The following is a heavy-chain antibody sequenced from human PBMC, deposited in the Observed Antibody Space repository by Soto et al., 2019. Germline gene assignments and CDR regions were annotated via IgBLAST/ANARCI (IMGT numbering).Heavy chain of an antibody. CDR1: GFTFSSYA. CDR3: ANPYGSGSYGYYYYYMDV. Sequence: EVQLLESGGGLVQPGGSLRLSCAASGFTFSSYAMSWVRQAPGKGLEGVSAISGSGGSTYYADSVKGRFTISRDNSKNTLYLQMNSVRAEDTAVYYCANPYGSGSYGYYYYYMDVWGKGTTVTVSS. D-gene: IGHD3-10*01. J-gene: IGHJ6*03. V-gene: IGHV3-23*01. CDR2: ISGSGGST.